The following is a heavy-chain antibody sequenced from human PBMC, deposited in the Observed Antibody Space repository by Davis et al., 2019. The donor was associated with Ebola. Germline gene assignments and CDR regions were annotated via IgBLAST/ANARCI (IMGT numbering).Heavy chain of an antibody. CDR3: ARHPPTTYYYDSSGYEGAFDI. J-gene: IGHJ3*02. CDR1: GYSFTSYW. V-gene: IGHV5-51*01. CDR2: IYPGDSDT. Sequence: GESLKTSCKGSGYSFTSYWIGWVRQMPGKGLEWVGIIYPGDSDTRYSPSFQGQVTISADKSISTAYLQWSSLKASDTAMYYCARHPPTTYYYDSSGYEGAFDIWGQGTMVTVSS. D-gene: IGHD3-22*01.